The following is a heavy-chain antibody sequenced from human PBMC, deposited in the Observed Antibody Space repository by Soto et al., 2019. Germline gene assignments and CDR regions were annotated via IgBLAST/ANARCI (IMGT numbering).Heavy chain of an antibody. Sequence: ASVKVSCKASGYTFTSYYMHWVRQAPGQGLEWVGIINPSGGSTSYAQKFQGRVTMTRDTSTSTVYMELSSLRSEDTAVYYCARGAYYYDSSGYYLFDYWGQGTLVTVSS. CDR2: INPSGGST. V-gene: IGHV1-46*01. D-gene: IGHD3-22*01. J-gene: IGHJ4*02. CDR1: GYTFTSYY. CDR3: ARGAYYYDSSGYYLFDY.